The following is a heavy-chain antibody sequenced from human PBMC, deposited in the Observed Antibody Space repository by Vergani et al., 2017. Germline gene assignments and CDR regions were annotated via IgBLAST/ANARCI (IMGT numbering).Heavy chain of an antibody. CDR1: GHTFTSYY. V-gene: IGHV1-8*01. J-gene: IGHJ6*03. D-gene: IGHD2-2*01. CDR3: ARGSGTSSYYYYYMNV. Sequence: QVPLVQSGAEVKKPGASVNVLCKVSGHTFTSYYINWVRQATGQGLECMGWMNPNSGNTGYSQKFQGRVTMTRNTHISTAYMELRSLISGDAAVYYCARGSGTSSYYYYYMNVWGKGTTVTVSS. CDR2: MNPNSGNT.